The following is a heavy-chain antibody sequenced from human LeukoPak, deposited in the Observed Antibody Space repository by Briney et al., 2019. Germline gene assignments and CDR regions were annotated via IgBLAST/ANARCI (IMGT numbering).Heavy chain of an antibody. CDR1: GGSFSGYS. J-gene: IGHJ5*02. CDR2: INHSGSG. CDR3: ARGPMRSWFDP. V-gene: IGHV4-34*01. Sequence: SETLSLTCAVYGGSFSGYSWNWISQPPGKGLEWIGEINHSGSGNYSPSLKSRVTISLDTSKNQFSLKLTSITAADTAVYYCARGPMRSWFDPWGQGTLVTVSS.